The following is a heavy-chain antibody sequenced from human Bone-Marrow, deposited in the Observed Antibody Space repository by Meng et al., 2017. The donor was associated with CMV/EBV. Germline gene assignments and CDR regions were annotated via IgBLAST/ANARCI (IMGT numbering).Heavy chain of an antibody. J-gene: IGHJ4*02. CDR2: ISWDGGST. CDR1: GFTFSSYT. CDR3: ARDLLAPGDY. V-gene: IGHV3-NL1*01. Sequence: LSLTCAASGFTFSSYTMHWVRQAPGKGLEWVSLISWDGGSTYYADSVKGRFTISRDNSKNTLYLQMNSLRAEDTAVYYCARDLLAPGDYWGQGTRVTVSS.